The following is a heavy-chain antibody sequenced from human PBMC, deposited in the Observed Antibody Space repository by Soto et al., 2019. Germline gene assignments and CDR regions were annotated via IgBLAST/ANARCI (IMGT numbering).Heavy chain of an antibody. Sequence: QVQLVESGGGVVQPGKSLRLSCEASGFIFSIYAMHWVRQAPGKGLEWVAVISYDGNKKFYADSAKGRSTISRDTSKNTLYLQMNGLRADDTAVYYCAKGGGDGYFDSSGYSFDHWGQGTLVTVSS. CDR1: GFIFSIYA. CDR3: AKGGGDGYFDSSGYSFDH. J-gene: IGHJ4*02. V-gene: IGHV3-30*18. CDR2: ISYDGNKK. D-gene: IGHD3-22*01.